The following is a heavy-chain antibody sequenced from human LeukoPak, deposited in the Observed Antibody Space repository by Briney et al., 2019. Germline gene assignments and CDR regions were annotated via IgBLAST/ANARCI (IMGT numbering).Heavy chain of an antibody. D-gene: IGHD6-13*01. CDR1: GFTFSSYG. CDR3: ARDSGWWRFDF. V-gene: IGHV3-30*03. Sequence: PGGSLRLSCAASGFTFSSYGMHWVRQAPGKGLEWVAVISNDGSNKHYGDSVKGRFTISRDNGKNSLYLQMNSLRAEDTAVYYCARDSGWWRFDFWGQGTLVTVSS. J-gene: IGHJ4*02. CDR2: ISNDGSNK.